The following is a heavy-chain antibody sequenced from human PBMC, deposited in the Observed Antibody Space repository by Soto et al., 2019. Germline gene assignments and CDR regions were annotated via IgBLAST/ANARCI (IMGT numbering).Heavy chain of an antibody. V-gene: IGHV3-23*01. CDR3: ARDRQPYGTRPFDS. CDR1: GFTVSTYT. Sequence: PGGSLRLSCSASGFTVSTYTMGWVRLAPGKGQEWVSTIFSGGVTTKYADSVTGPFSISRDNSKNILYLQMNSLGVDDTAVYYGARDRQPYGTRPFDSWGRGVLAT. J-gene: IGHJ4*02. D-gene: IGHD3-10*01. CDR2: IFSGGVTT.